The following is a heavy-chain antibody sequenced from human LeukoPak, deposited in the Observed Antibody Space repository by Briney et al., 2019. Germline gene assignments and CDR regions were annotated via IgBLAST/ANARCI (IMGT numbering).Heavy chain of an antibody. D-gene: IGHD1-1*01. J-gene: IGHJ4*02. CDR1: GFTFSNVW. V-gene: IGHV3-15*01. CDR2: MKTKTDGGTT. CDR3: VTRVKSTGDY. Sequence: PGGSLRLSCEASGFTFSNVWMNWVRQAPGKGLEWIGRMKTKTDGGTTEYAAPVKGRFTISRDDSKNTVYLQMNSLKTEDTALYYCVTRVKSTGDYWGQGTLVTVSS.